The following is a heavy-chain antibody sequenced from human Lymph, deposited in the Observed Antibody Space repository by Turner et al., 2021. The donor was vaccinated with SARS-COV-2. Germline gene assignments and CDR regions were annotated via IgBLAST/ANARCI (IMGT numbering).Heavy chain of an antibody. CDR2: ISSSSSYI. CDR1: GFTFSSYS. J-gene: IGHJ4*02. CDR3: ARDIWRKSGYCDY. Sequence: EVQLVESGGGLVKPGGSLRLSCAASGFTFSSYSMNWVRQAPGKGLEWVSSISSSSSYIYYADSVKGRFTISRDNAKNSLYLQINSLRAEDTAVYYCARDIWRKSGYCDYWGQGTLVTVSS. V-gene: IGHV3-21*01. D-gene: IGHD2-2*03.